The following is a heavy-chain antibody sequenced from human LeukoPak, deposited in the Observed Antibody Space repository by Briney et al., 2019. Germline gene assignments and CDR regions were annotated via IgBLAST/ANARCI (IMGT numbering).Heavy chain of an antibody. CDR3: ARDHAGTFDY. Sequence: PGGSLRLSCAASGFTFSSYAMSWVRQAPGKGLEWVAVISYDGSNKYYADSVKGRFTISRNNSKNTLYLQMNSLRAEDTAVYYCARDHAGTFDYWGQGTLVTVSS. J-gene: IGHJ4*02. CDR2: ISYDGSNK. D-gene: IGHD6-13*01. V-gene: IGHV3-30-3*01. CDR1: GFTFSSYA.